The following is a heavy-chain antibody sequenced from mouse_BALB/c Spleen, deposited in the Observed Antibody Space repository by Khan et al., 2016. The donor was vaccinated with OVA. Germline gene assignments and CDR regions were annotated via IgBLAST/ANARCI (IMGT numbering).Heavy chain of an antibody. CDR2: IWSDGTT. J-gene: IGHJ4*01. CDR3: ARQPYYNYNIMDY. Sequence: QVQLKESGPGLAAPSQSLSITCTISGFSLTTYGVHWVRQPPGKGLEWLVVIWSDGTTNYNSALKSRLTITKDNSQRQVFLKRNSLQTDDTAIYFGARQPYYNYNIMDYWGQGTSVTVSS. V-gene: IGHV2-6-1*01. CDR1: GFSLTTYG. D-gene: IGHD2-12*01.